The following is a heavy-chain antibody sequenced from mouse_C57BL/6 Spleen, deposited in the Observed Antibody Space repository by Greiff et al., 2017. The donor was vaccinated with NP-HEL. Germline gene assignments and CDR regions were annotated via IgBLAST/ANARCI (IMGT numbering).Heavy chain of an antibody. J-gene: IGHJ4*01. CDR3: ARWGYGSSYGDAMDY. V-gene: IGHV1-55*01. CDR1: GYTFTSYW. CDR2: IYPGSGST. D-gene: IGHD1-1*01. Sequence: QVQLQQPGAELVKPGASVKMSCKASGYTFTSYWITWVKQRPGQGLEWIGDIYPGSGSTNYNEKFKSKATLTVDTSSSTAYMQLSSLTSEDSAVYYCARWGYGSSYGDAMDYWGQGTSVTVSS.